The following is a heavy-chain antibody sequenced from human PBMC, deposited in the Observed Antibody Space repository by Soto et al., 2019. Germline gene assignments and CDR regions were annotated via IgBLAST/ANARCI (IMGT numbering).Heavy chain of an antibody. CDR1: GYTFTGYY. V-gene: IGHV1-2*04. D-gene: IGHD2-15*01. J-gene: IGHJ3*02. CDR2: INPNSGGT. CDR3: ARAQYCSGGSCYSFVSAFDI. Sequence: ASVKVSCKASGYTFTGYYMHWVRQAPGQGLEWMGWINPNSGGTNYAQKFQGWVTMTRDTSISTAYMELSRLRSDDTAVYYCARAQYCSGGSCYSFVSAFDIWGQGTMVTVSS.